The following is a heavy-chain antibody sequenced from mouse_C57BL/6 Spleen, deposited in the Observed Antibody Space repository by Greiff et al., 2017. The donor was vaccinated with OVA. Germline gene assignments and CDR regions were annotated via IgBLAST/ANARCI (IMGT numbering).Heavy chain of an antibody. D-gene: IGHD2-13*01. Sequence: VQLKQSGAELVRPGASVKLSCTASGFNIKDDYMHWVKQRPEQGLEWIGWIDPENGDTEYASKFQGKATITADTSSNTAYLQLSSLTSEDTAVYYCTTRGGLGYWGQGTTLTVSS. V-gene: IGHV14-4*01. CDR1: GFNIKDDY. CDR2: IDPENGDT. CDR3: TTRGGLGY. J-gene: IGHJ2*01.